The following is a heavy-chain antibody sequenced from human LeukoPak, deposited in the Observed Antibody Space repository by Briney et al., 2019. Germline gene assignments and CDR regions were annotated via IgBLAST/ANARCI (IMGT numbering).Heavy chain of an antibody. J-gene: IGHJ4*02. CDR2: MYHSGNT. V-gene: IGHV4-38-2*02. Sequence: SETLSLTCTVSGYSIGSGYYWGWIRQPPGKGLEWIGSMYHSGNTFYNPSLKSRVTISIDTSKNRFSLNLASVTAADTALYYCARKSGTWPYYYFDYWGQGTLVTVSA. CDR1: GYSIGSGYY. D-gene: IGHD5-12*01. CDR3: ARKSGTWPYYYFDY.